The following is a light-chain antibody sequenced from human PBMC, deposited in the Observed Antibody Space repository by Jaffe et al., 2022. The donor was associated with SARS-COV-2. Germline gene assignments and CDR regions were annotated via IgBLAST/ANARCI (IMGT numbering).Light chain of an antibody. J-gene: IGLJ3*02. CDR2: EVT. CDR1: SSDVGAYNY. Sequence: SALTQPPSASGSPGQSVTISCTGTSSDVGAYNYVSWYQQHPGKAPKLIIYEVTKRPSGVPDRFSGSKSGNTASLTLSGLQAEDEADYYCSSYGGSRVFGGGTKLTVL. V-gene: IGLV2-8*01. CDR3: SSYGGSRV.